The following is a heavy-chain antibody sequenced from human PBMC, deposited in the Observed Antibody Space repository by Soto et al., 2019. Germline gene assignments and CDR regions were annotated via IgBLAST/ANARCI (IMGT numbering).Heavy chain of an antibody. J-gene: IGHJ6*02. V-gene: IGHV1-18*01. CDR3: ARLTIFGADYYYYGMDV. Sequence: QVQLVQSGAEVKKPGASVKVSCKASGYTFTSYCISWVRQAPGQGLEWMGWISAYNGNTNYAQKLQGRVTMTTDTSTSTAYMELRSLRSDDTAVYYCARLTIFGADYYYYGMDVWGQGTTVTVSS. D-gene: IGHD3-3*01. CDR2: ISAYNGNT. CDR1: GYTFTSYC.